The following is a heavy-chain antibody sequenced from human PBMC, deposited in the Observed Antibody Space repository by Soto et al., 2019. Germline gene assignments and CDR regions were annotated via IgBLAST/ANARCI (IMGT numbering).Heavy chain of an antibody. CDR1: GGAFSGSY. CDR3: ARGEMGECVYGSSWYGNWFDA. J-gene: IGHJ5*02. D-gene: IGHD6-13*01. CDR2: ITHSGST. V-gene: IGHV4-34*01. Sequence: SETLSLTCAVYGGAFSGSYCNLIRQPPFKWLEWIVAITHSGSTNYNPSLKSRVTISVDTSKNQLSLKLSSVTTADTAAYYRARGEMGECVYGSSWYGNWFDAWGPGTLVTVSS.